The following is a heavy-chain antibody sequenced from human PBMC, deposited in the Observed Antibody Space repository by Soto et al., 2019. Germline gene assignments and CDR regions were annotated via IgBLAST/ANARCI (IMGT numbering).Heavy chain of an antibody. V-gene: IGHV5-51*01. CDR2: IYPGDSDT. CDR1: GYSFTIYW. J-gene: IGHJ6*02. D-gene: IGHD3-22*01. CDR3: ARHGPRVYFDNSDYYCYGMSV. Sequence: PGESLKISCKGFGYSFTIYWIGWVRQMPGKGLEWMGIIYPGDSDTRYSPSFQGQVTISADKSISTAYLQWSSLKASDTAMYYCARHGPRVYFDNSDYYCYGMSVWGQGTTVTVSS.